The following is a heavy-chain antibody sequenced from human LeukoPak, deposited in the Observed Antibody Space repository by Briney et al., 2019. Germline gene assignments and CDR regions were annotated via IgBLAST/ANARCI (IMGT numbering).Heavy chain of an antibody. J-gene: IGHJ3*02. Sequence: SETLSLTCTVSGGSISSYYWSWIRQPPGKGLEWIGYIYYSGSTNYNPSLKSRLTISVGTSKNQFSLKLRSVTAADTAVYFCARRDAFDIWGQGTMVTVSS. CDR2: IYYSGST. CDR3: ARRDAFDI. CDR1: GGSISSYY. V-gene: IGHV4-59*08.